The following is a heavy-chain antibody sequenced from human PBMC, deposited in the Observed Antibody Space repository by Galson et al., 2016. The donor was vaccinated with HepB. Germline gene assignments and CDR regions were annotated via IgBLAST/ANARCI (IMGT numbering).Heavy chain of an antibody. D-gene: IGHD3-3*01. V-gene: IGHV3-30*03. CDR2: ISYDGSNK. CDR1: GFTFSSYG. CDR3: ATPDYDFWSGYNPFDY. Sequence: SLRLSCAASGFTFSSYGMHWVRQAPGKGLEWAAVISYDGSNKYYADSVKGRFTISRDNSKNTLYLQMNSLRAEETAVYYCATPDYDFWSGYNPFDYWGQGTLVTVSS. J-gene: IGHJ4*02.